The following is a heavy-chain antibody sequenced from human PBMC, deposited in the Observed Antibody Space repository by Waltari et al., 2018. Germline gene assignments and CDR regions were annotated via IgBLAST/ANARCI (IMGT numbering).Heavy chain of an antibody. J-gene: IGHJ6*03. Sequence: QVQLVESGGGVVQPGRSLRLSCAASGFTFSSYGMHWVRQAHGKGLEWVAVIWYDGSNKYYADSVKGRFTISRDNSKNTLYLQMNSLRAEDTAVYYCAKLGYYGSGSYPTNYYYYMDVWGKGTTVTVSS. D-gene: IGHD3-10*01. CDR1: GFTFSSYG. V-gene: IGHV3-33*06. CDR2: IWYDGSNK. CDR3: AKLGYYGSGSYPTNYYYYMDV.